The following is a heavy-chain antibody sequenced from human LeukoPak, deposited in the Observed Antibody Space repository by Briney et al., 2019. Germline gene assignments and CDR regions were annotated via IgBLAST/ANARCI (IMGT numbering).Heavy chain of an antibody. J-gene: IGHJ5*02. CDR2: INHSGST. D-gene: IGHD4-17*01. V-gene: IGHV4-34*01. CDR3: ARGEATVTANWFDP. Sequence: SETLSLTCAVYGGSFSGYYWSWIRQPPGKGLEWLGEINHSGSTNYNPSLKSRVTISVDTSKNQFSLKLSSVTAADTAVYYCARGEATVTANWFDPWGQGTLVTVSS. CDR1: GGSFSGYY.